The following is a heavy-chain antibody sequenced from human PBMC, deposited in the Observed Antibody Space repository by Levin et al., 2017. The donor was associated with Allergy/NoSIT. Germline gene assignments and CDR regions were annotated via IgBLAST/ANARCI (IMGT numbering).Heavy chain of an antibody. CDR3: ARDGGPYSSSWVPNYYYYMDV. CDR1: GGSISSGSYY. D-gene: IGHD6-13*01. CDR2: IYTSGST. J-gene: IGHJ6*03. V-gene: IGHV4-61*02. Sequence: LRLSCTVSGGSISSGSYYWSWIRQPAGKGLEWIGRIYTSGSTNYNPSLKSRVTISVDTSKNQFSLKLSSVTAADTAVYYCARDGGPYSSSWVPNYYYYMDVWGKGTTVTVSS.